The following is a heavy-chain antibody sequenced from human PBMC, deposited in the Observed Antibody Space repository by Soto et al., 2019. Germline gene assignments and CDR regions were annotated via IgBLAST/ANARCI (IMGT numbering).Heavy chain of an antibody. CDR1: GGAFSSYA. Sequence: GASVKVSCKASGGAFSSYAISWVRQAPGQGLEWMGGIIPIFGTANYAQKFQGRVTITADESTSTAYMELSSLRSEDTAVYYCAREQYSSSSRDYYYGMDVWGQGTTVTVS. D-gene: IGHD6-6*01. CDR3: AREQYSSSSRDYYYGMDV. CDR2: IIPIFGTA. V-gene: IGHV1-69*13. J-gene: IGHJ6*02.